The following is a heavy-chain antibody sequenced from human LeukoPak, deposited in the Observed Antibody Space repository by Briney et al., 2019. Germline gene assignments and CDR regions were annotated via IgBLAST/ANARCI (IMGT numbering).Heavy chain of an antibody. V-gene: IGHV4-59*08. CDR3: ARHYTSAMAYFDY. Sequence: SETLSLTCTVSGGPISSYYWSWIRQPPGKGLEWIGYIYYNGNTNYNPSLRSRVTISIDTSKDQFSLKLTSVTAADTAVYYCARHYTSAMAYFDYWGQGTLVTVSS. D-gene: IGHD6-25*01. CDR1: GGPISSYY. CDR2: IYYNGNT. J-gene: IGHJ4*02.